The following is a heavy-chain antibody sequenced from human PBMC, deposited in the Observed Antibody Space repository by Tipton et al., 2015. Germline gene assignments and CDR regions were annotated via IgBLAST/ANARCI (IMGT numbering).Heavy chain of an antibody. CDR1: GDTLSIYS. CDR3: ARQRGIGDFYYCGMDV. CDR2: IVPLIGSP. Sequence: QLVQSGAEVKMPGSSVKVSCKTSGDTLSIYSITWARQAPGQGLEWVGGIVPLIGSPSYAQKFQGRVNFSEDESSSTTYMELSSLKSEDAAIYYCARQRGIGDFYYCGMDVWGQGTAVTVSS. J-gene: IGHJ6*02. V-gene: IGHV1-69*01. D-gene: IGHD7-27*01.